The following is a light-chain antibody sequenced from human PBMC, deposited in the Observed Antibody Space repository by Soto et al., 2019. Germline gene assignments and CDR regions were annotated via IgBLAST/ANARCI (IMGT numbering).Light chain of an antibody. CDR1: NSDVGGYDY. J-gene: IGLJ1*01. CDR2: DVT. CDR3: SSYTSDSSRV. V-gene: IGLV2-14*03. Sequence: QSALTQPASVSGSHGQSITISCTGTNSDVGGYDYVSWYQLHPGKAPKLVIYDVTHRPSGVSNRFSGSKSCNTASLTISGLQAEDAGDYYCSSYTSDSSRVFGTGTKLTVL.